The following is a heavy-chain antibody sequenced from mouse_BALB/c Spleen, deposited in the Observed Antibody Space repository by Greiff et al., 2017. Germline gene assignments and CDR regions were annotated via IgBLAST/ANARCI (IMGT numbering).Heavy chain of an antibody. V-gene: IGHV3-6*02. Sequence: DVQLQESGPGLVKPSQSLSLTCSVTGYSITSGYYWNWIRQFPGNKLEWMGYISYDGSNNYNPSLKNRISITRDTSKNQFFLKLNSVTTEDTATYYCARLYYDYGAYWGQGTLVTVSA. D-gene: IGHD2-4*01. J-gene: IGHJ3*01. CDR2: ISYDGSN. CDR1: GYSITSGYY. CDR3: ARLYYDYGAY.